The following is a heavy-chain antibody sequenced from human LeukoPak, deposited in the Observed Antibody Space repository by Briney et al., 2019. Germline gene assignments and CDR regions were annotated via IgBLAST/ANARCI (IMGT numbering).Heavy chain of an antibody. CDR1: GYSISSGYY. CDR3: ARVYYGGNSRVFDY. CDR2: IYHSGST. Sequence: SETLSLTCTVSGYSISSGYYWGWIRQPPGKGLEWIGSIYHSGSTYYNPSLKSRVTISVDTSKNQFSLKLSSVTAADTAVYYCARVYYGGNSRVFDYWGQGTLVTVSS. V-gene: IGHV4-38-2*02. D-gene: IGHD4-23*01. J-gene: IGHJ4*02.